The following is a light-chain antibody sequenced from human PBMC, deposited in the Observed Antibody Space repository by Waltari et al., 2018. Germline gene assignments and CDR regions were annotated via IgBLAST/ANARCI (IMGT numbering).Light chain of an antibody. CDR3: QSYDSSLSGSV. V-gene: IGLV1-40*01. J-gene: IGLJ3*02. Sequence: QSVLTQPPSVSGAPGQRVTISCTGSSSNIGAGYDVHWYQQLPGTAPKLLICGHSNRPSGVPDRFSGSKSGTSASLAITGLQAEDEADYYCQSYDSSLSGSVFGGGTKLTVL. CDR1: SSNIGAGYD. CDR2: GHS.